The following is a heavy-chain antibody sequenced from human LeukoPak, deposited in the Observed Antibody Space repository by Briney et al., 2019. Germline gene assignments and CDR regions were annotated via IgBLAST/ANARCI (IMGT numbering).Heavy chain of an antibody. J-gene: IGHJ4*02. CDR2: IYHSGST. V-gene: IGHV4-4*02. Sequence: PSETLSLTCAVSGGSISSSNWWGWVRQPPGKGLEWIGEIYHSGSTNYNPSLKSRVTISVDKSKNQFSLKLSSVTAADTAVYYCARAFADFWSGKHLDYWGQGTLVTVSS. CDR1: GGSISSSNW. D-gene: IGHD3-3*01. CDR3: ARAFADFWSGKHLDY.